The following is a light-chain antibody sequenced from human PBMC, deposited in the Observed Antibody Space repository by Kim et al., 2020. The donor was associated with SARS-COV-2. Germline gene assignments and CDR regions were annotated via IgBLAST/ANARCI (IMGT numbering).Light chain of an antibody. CDR2: DAS. Sequence: GQSVTISCAGTSSDVGTYNYVSWYQQHPDKAPKLMIYDASKRPSGVPDRFSASKSGNTASLTISGLQAEDEADYYCCSYAGSYSWVFGGGTQLTVL. J-gene: IGLJ3*02. V-gene: IGLV2-11*01. CDR3: CSYAGSYSWV. CDR1: SSDVGTYNY.